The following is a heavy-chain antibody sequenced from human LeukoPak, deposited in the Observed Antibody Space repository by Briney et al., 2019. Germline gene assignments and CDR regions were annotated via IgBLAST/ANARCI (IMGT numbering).Heavy chain of an antibody. V-gene: IGHV1-2*02. CDR3: ARDRYGDGFAHLDY. D-gene: IGHD5-24*01. J-gene: IGHJ4*02. CDR1: GYTFTGYY. CDR2: INPNSGGT. Sequence: VASVKVSCKASGYTFTGYYMHWVRQAPGQGLEWMGWINPNSGGTNYAQKFQGRVAITRDTSITTAYMDLSRLTSDDTAVYYCARDRYGDGFAHLDYWGQGALVTVSS.